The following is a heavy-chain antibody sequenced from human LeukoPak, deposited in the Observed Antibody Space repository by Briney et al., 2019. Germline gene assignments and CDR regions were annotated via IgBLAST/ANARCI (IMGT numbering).Heavy chain of an antibody. CDR3: ARLIEVIPSAAEQPYKRQNYFDF. V-gene: IGHV4-34*01. D-gene: IGHD2-2*01. J-gene: IGHJ4*02. Sequence: SETLSLTCSVYGGSFSGSYWTWIRQPPGKGLEWIGEMNHRGNTNQNPSLKSRLTISVDTSKRQFSLRLRSVTAADTAVYYCARLIEVIPSAAEQPYKRQNYFDFWGQGTLVTVSS. CDR1: GGSFSGSY. CDR2: MNHRGNT.